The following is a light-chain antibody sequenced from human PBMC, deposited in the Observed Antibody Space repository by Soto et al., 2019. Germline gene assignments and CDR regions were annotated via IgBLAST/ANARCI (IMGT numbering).Light chain of an antibody. Sequence: DVVMTQSPLSLPVTLGQPASISCRSSQSLVYSDGNTYLNWFQQRPGQSPRRLIYKVSNRDSGVPDRFSGSGSGTDFTLKISRVEAEDGGVYYCMPGTHWPPTFGQGTKVEIK. V-gene: IGKV2-30*01. CDR3: MPGTHWPPT. CDR2: KVS. CDR1: QSLVYSDGNTY. J-gene: IGKJ1*01.